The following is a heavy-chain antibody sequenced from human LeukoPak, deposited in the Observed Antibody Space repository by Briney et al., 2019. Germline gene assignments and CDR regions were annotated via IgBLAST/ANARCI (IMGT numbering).Heavy chain of an antibody. CDR1: GGSISSGGYY. J-gene: IGHJ4*02. D-gene: IGHD3-16*01. CDR2: IYYSGST. Sequence: SETLSLTCSVSGGSISSGGYYWGWIRQPPGKGLEWIGSIYYSGSTYYNPSLKSRVTISVDTSKNQFSLKLSSVTAADTAVYYCARQPRGGVDYWGQGTLVTVSS. CDR3: ARQPRGGVDY. V-gene: IGHV4-39*01.